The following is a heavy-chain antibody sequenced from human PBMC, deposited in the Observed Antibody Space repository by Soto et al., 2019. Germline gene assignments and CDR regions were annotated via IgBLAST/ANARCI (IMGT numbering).Heavy chain of an antibody. CDR3: AKDRGALRWSEEHYYFDY. Sequence: PGGSLRLSCAASGFTFSSYGMHWVRQAPGKGLEWVAVIWYDGSKKYYADSVKGRFTISRDNSKNTLYLQVNSLRAEDTAVYYCAKDRGALRWSEEHYYFDYWGQGTLVTVSS. J-gene: IGHJ4*02. CDR1: GFTFSSYG. D-gene: IGHD4-17*01. CDR2: IWYDGSKK. V-gene: IGHV3-30*02.